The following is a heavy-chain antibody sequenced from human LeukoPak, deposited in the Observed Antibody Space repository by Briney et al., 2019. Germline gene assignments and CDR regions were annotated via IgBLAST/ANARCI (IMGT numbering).Heavy chain of an antibody. CDR2: ISYDGSIK. CDR1: GFTFSTYA. V-gene: IGHV3-30*04. Sequence: GGSLRLSCAASGFTFSTYAMHWVRQAPGKGLQWVALISYDGSIKHYADSVKGRFTISRDNSKNTLYLQMNTLRAEDTALYYCSRDSARRDGYNFDYWGQGTLATVSS. CDR3: SRDSARRDGYNFDY. D-gene: IGHD5-24*01. J-gene: IGHJ4*02.